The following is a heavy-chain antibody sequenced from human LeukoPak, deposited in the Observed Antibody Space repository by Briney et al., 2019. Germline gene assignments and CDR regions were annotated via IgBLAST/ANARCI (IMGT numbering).Heavy chain of an antibody. V-gene: IGHV1-2*02. CDR2: INPNSGGT. D-gene: IGHD6-13*01. CDR3: ARVRGYSSSWYGPRYYYYGMDV. J-gene: IGHJ6*02. Sequence: ASVKVSCKASGYTFTGYYMHWVRQAPGQGLEWMGWINPNSGGTKFAQNFQGRLTMSRDTSINRAYMELSRLRFDDTAVYYCARVRGYSSSWYGPRYYYYGMDVWGQGTTVTVSS. CDR1: GYTFTGYY.